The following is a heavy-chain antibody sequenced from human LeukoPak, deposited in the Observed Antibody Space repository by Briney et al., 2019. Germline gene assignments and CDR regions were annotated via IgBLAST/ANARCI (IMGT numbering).Heavy chain of an antibody. CDR2: IYPGGSET. D-gene: IGHD1-26*01. CDR3: ARLVGGSFSSVDY. V-gene: IGHV5-51*01. CDR1: GYSFTSYW. Sequence: GESLKISCKGSGYSFTSYWIGWVRQMPGTGLEWMGIIYPGGSETIYSPSFQGQVAFSSDKSISTAYLQWSSLKASDTPMYYCARLVGGSFSSVDYWGQGTLVTVSS. J-gene: IGHJ4*02.